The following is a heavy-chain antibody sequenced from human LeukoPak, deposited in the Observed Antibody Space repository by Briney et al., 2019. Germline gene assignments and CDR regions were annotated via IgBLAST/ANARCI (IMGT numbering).Heavy chain of an antibody. CDR3: ARDINWNDQGTFDY. J-gene: IGHJ4*02. Sequence: GGSLRLSCAASGFTFSSYAMHWVRQAPGKGLEWVAVISYDGSNKYYADSVKGRFTISRDNSKNTLYLQMNSLRAEDTAVYYCARDINWNDQGTFDYWGQGTLVTVSS. V-gene: IGHV3-30-3*01. D-gene: IGHD1-1*01. CDR1: GFTFSSYA. CDR2: ISYDGSNK.